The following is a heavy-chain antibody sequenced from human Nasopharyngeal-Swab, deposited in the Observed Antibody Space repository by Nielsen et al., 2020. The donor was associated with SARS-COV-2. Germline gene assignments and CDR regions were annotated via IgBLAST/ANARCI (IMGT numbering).Heavy chain of an antibody. Sequence: GESLKISCAASGFIFSASAMHWVRQASGKGLEWVGRIGDKDHNYATTYGASVKGRFTISRDDSKNTVFLHMDSLRTEDTALYYCTTDFYFDYWGQGTLVTVSP. CDR3: TTDFYFDY. CDR2: IGDKDHNYAT. V-gene: IGHV3-73*01. CDR1: GFIFSASA. J-gene: IGHJ4*02.